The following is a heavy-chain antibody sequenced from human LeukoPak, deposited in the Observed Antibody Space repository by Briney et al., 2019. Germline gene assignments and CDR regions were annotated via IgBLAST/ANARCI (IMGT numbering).Heavy chain of an antibody. V-gene: IGHV3-23*01. CDR1: GFTFSSYA. D-gene: IGHD3-22*01. Sequence: GGSLRLSCAASGFTFSSYAMNWVRQAPGKGLEWVSGISGSGISTYYADSVKGRFTISRDNSKNTLYLQMNSLRVEDTAVYYCAKSWNYYDSSGDDALDIWGQGTMVTVSS. CDR2: ISGSGIST. J-gene: IGHJ3*02. CDR3: AKSWNYYDSSGDDALDI.